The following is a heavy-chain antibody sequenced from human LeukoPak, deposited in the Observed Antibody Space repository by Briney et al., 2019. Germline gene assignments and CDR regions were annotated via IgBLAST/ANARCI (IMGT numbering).Heavy chain of an antibody. CDR1: GYTFIGYY. J-gene: IGHJ6*03. CDR3: ARDNSCISSSCGTSYMDV. CDR2: INPNSGGT. Sequence: SVDLFCKASGYTFIGYYIHWVRQAPGQGLEWMGWINPNSGGTDFAQRFQGRVTMTRDTSISTVYMELSRLRSDDTAVYYCARDNSCISSSCGTSYMDVWGKGSTVTVSS. V-gene: IGHV1-2*02. D-gene: IGHD2-2*01.